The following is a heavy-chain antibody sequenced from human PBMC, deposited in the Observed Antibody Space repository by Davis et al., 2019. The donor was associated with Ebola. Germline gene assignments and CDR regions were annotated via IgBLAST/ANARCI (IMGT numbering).Heavy chain of an antibody. CDR2: IKQDGSEK. Sequence: GESLKISCAVSGFTFSSYWMSWVRQAPGKGLEWVANIKQDGSEKYYVDSVKGRFTISRDNAKNSLFLQMNSLRAEDAAVYYCARDVDYYDGTTNYDAFDVWGQGTMVTVSS. J-gene: IGHJ3*01. CDR3: ARDVDYYDGTTNYDAFDV. CDR1: GFTFSSYW. D-gene: IGHD3-22*01. V-gene: IGHV3-7*03.